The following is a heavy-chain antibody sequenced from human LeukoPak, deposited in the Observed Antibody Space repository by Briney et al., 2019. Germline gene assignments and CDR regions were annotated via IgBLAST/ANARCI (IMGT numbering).Heavy chain of an antibody. CDR3: ARDNLRLGELYDY. Sequence: SETLSLTCTVSGGSISSSGYYWSWIRQHPGKGLEWIGYIYYSGSTYYNPSLKSRVTISVDTSKNQFSLKLSSVTAADTAVYYCARDNLRLGELYDYWGQGTLVTVSS. CDR2: IYYSGST. V-gene: IGHV4-31*03. J-gene: IGHJ4*02. D-gene: IGHD3-16*01. CDR1: GGSISSSGYY.